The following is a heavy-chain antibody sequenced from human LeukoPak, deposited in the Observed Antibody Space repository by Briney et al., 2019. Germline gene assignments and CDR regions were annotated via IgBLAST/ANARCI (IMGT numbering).Heavy chain of an antibody. CDR3: ARSTLQLWSPYYYMDV. CDR2: ISDYNGNT. D-gene: IGHD5-18*01. J-gene: IGHJ6*03. CDR1: GYTFTNYG. V-gene: IGHV1-18*01. Sequence: ASVKVSCKASGYTFTNYGISWVRQAPGQGLEWMGWISDYNGNTNYAQKFQGRVTMTTDTSTNTAYMELRSLRSDDTAMYYCARSTLQLWSPYYYMDVWGKGTTVTVSS.